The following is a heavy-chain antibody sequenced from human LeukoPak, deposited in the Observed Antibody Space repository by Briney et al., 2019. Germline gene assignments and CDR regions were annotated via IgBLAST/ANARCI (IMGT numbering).Heavy chain of an antibody. D-gene: IGHD5-18*01. CDR3: ARDSSGYSELDY. J-gene: IGHJ4*02. V-gene: IGHV4-31*03. CDR2: IYYSGST. Sequence: SETLSLTCTVSGGSLSSGGYFWSWIRQHPAKGLEWIGYIYYSGSTYYNPSLKSRITLSVDTSKNQFSLKLSSVTAADTAVYYCARDSSGYSELDYWGQGTLVTVSS. CDR1: GGSLSSGGYF.